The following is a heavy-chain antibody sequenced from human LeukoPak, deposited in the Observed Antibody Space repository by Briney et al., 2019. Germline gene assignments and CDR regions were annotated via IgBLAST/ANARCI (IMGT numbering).Heavy chain of an antibody. V-gene: IGHV3-23*01. CDR3: AKAGISGTSARTPLGGHFDY. CDR2: ISGSGGST. D-gene: IGHD1-26*01. J-gene: IGHJ4*02. Sequence: GGSLRLSCAASGFTFSSYAMSWVRQAPGKGLEWVSAISGSGGSTYYADSVKGRFTISRDNSKNTLYLQMNSLRAEDTAVYYCAKAGISGTSARTPLGGHFDYWGQGTLVTVSS. CDR1: GFTFSSYA.